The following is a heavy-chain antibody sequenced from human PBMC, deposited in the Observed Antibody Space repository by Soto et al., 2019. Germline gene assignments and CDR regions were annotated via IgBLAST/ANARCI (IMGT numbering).Heavy chain of an antibody. D-gene: IGHD3-10*01. V-gene: IGHV1-2*04. Sequence: GASVKVSCKASGYTFTGYYMHWVRQAPGQGLEWMGWINPNSGGTNYAQKFQGWVTMTRDTSISTAYMELSRLRSDDTAVYYCARDIEAITMVRGVIGWFDPWGQGTLVTVSS. CDR3: ARDIEAITMVRGVIGWFDP. J-gene: IGHJ5*02. CDR1: GYTFTGYY. CDR2: INPNSGGT.